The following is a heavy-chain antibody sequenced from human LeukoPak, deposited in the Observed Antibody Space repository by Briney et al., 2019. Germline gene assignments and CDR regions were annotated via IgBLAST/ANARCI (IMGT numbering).Heavy chain of an antibody. D-gene: IGHD1-26*01. J-gene: IGHJ4*02. CDR1: GGSFGGYY. CDR3: ARGLVGATRVDY. V-gene: IGHV4-34*01. Sequence: SETLSLTCAVYGGSFGGYYWSWIRQPPGKGLEWIGEINHSGSTNYNPSLKSRVTISVDTSKNQFSLKLSSVTAADTAAYYCARGLVGATRVDYWGQGTLVTVSS. CDR2: INHSGST.